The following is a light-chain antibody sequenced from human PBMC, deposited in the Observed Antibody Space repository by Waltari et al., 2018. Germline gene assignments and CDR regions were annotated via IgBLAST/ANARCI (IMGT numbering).Light chain of an antibody. CDR2: GNN. CDR1: RSNIGAGYE. V-gene: IGLV1-40*01. CDR3: QCYDTTLDGWV. Sequence: QSVLTQPPSVSGAPGQRVTIPCTGTRSNIGAGYEIPWYHHFPGTAPKLLIYGNNYRPSGVPDRFSGSKSGTSGSLAITGLQAEDEADYYCQCYDTTLDGWVFGGGTRLTVL. J-gene: IGLJ3*02.